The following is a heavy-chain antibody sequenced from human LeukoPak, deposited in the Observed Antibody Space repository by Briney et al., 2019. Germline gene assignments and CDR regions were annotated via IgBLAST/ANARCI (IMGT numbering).Heavy chain of an antibody. CDR1: GFTFSSYG. D-gene: IGHD3-22*01. J-gene: IGHJ4*02. CDR2: IWYDGSNK. Sequence: GGSLRLSCAASGFTFSSYGMHWVRQAPGKGLEWVAVIWYDGSNKYYADSVKGRFTISRDNSKNTLYLQMNSLRAEDTAVHYCAFPYYYDSSGYYYGGFDYWGQGTLVTVSS. V-gene: IGHV3-33*01. CDR3: AFPYYYDSSGYYYGGFDY.